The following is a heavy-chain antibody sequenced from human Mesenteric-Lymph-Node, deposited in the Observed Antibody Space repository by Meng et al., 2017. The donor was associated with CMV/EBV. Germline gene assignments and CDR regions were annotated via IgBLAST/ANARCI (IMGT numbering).Heavy chain of an antibody. CDR2: IYYSGST. J-gene: IGHJ4*02. Sequence: GSLRLSCTVSGGSVSSGSYYWSWIRQPPGKGLEWIGYIYYSGSTNYNPSLESRVTISVDTSKNQFSLKLNSVTAADTAVYYCARDLVGNWNFDYWGQGTLVTVSS. D-gene: IGHD1-20*01. CDR3: ARDLVGNWNFDY. V-gene: IGHV4-61*01. CDR1: GGSVSSGSYY.